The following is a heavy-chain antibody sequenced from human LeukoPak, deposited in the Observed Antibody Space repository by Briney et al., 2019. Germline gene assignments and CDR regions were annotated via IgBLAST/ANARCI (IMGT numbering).Heavy chain of an antibody. V-gene: IGHV4-61*01. CDR1: GGSVSSGSYY. CDR2: IYYSGST. J-gene: IGHJ4*02. CDR3: ARVVRAALDFDY. D-gene: IGHD6-25*01. Sequence: SETLSLTCTVSGGSVSSGSYYWSWIRQPPGKGLEWIGYIYYSGSTNYNPSLKSRVTISVDTSKNQFSLELSSVTAADTAVYYCARVVRAALDFDYWGQGTLVTVSS.